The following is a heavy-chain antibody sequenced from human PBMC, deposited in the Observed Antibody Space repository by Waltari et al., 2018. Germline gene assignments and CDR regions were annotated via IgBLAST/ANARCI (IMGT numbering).Heavy chain of an antibody. J-gene: IGHJ6*02. CDR1: GLPCNPYT. D-gene: IGHD6-13*01. CDR3: AGGYSSYYGMDV. Sequence: EVQLVESGGALVKPGGSRRPSCAASGLPCNPYTMNWVRQEPGEGLELVSSISGTSSDIYYADSVKGRFTISRDNAKSSLYLQLNSLRAEDTAVYYCAGGYSSYYGMDVWGQGTTVTVSS. CDR2: ISGTSSDI. V-gene: IGHV3-21*02.